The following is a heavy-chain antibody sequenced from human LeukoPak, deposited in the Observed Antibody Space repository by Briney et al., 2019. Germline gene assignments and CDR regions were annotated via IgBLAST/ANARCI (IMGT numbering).Heavy chain of an antibody. CDR1: GDSIRNTLYY. D-gene: IGHD6-19*01. CDR2: IYYSGST. Sequence: ASETLSLTCTVSGDSIRNTLYYWAWIRQPPGKGLEWIGTIYYSGSTYYNASLKSRLTISRDTSKNEFSLKLTSVTAADTAVYYCASRPGSASDWGQGTLVTVSS. J-gene: IGHJ4*02. V-gene: IGHV4-39*07. CDR3: ASRPGSASD.